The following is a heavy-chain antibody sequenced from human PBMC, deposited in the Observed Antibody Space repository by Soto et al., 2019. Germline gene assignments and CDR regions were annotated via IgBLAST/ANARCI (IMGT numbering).Heavy chain of an antibody. V-gene: IGHV1-58*01. Sequence: ASVKVSCKASGFTFTSSAVQWVRQARGQRLEWIGWIVVGSGNTNYAQKFQERVTITRDMSTSTAYMELSSLRSEDTAVYYCAAASVDLGSSSEYYYYYYGMDVWGQGTTVTVSS. CDR3: AAASVDLGSSSEYYYYYYGMDV. CDR1: GFTFTSSA. J-gene: IGHJ6*02. D-gene: IGHD6-6*01. CDR2: IVVGSGNT.